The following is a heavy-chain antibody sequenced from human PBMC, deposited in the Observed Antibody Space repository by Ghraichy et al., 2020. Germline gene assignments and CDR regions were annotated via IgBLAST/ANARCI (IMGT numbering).Heavy chain of an antibody. Sequence: LTCAASGFTFSSYSTTLPRQPAAQGPARLSYTRSSSPPLLYAAHVLGRITISRHNPNHSLYLQMNSRRADDTAVSYCAREAYCGGDCSTYLSVWGQGTTVTVSS. CDR2: TRSSSPPL. D-gene: IGHD2-21*02. CDR1: GFTFSSYS. J-gene: IGHJ6*02. V-gene: IGHV3-48*01. CDR3: AREAYCGGDCSTYLSV.